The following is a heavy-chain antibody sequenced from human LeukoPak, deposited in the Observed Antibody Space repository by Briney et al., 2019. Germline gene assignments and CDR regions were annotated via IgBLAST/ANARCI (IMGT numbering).Heavy chain of an antibody. D-gene: IGHD3-16*02. Sequence: ASVKVSCKASGYTFTSYGISWVRQAPGQGLAWMGWISAYNGNTNYAQKLQGRVTMTTDTSTSTAYMELRSLRSDDTAVYYCARGYYDYVWGSYRYLDYWGQGTLVTVSS. CDR1: GYTFTSYG. J-gene: IGHJ4*02. V-gene: IGHV1-18*01. CDR3: ARGYYDYVWGSYRYLDY. CDR2: ISAYNGNT.